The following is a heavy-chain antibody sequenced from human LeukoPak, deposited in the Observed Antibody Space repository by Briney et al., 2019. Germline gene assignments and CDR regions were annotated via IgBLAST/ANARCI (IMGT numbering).Heavy chain of an antibody. CDR2: INHSGST. CDR1: GGSFSGYY. V-gene: IGHV4-34*01. Sequence: SETLSLTCAVYGGSFSGYYWSWIRQPPGKGLEWIREINHSGSTNYNPSLKSRVTISVDTSKNQFSLKLSSVTAADTAVYYCARAWYFDLWGRGTLVTVSS. CDR3: ARAWYFDL. J-gene: IGHJ2*01.